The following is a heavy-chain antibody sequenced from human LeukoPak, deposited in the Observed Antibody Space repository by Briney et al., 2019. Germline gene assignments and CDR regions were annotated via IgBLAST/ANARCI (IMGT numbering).Heavy chain of an antibody. CDR1: GGSFSGYY. J-gene: IGHJ5*02. V-gene: IGHV4-34*01. CDR3: ARGVSGFWSGYPFGP. CDR2: INHSGST. Sequence: SETLTLTCAVYGGSFSGYYWSWIRQPPGKGLEWIGEINHSGSTKYNPSLKSRVTISVDTSKHQLSLKLSSVTAADTAVYYCARGVSGFWSGYPFGPWGQGTLVTVSS. D-gene: IGHD3-3*01.